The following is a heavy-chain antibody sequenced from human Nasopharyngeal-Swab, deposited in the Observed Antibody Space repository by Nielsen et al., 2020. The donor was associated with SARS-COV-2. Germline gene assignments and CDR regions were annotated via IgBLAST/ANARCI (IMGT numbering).Heavy chain of an antibody. CDR2: SVYSGST. Sequence: SETLSLTCTVPGGSISGYYWSWIRQPPGKGLEWIGHSVYSGSTTYTPPLRSRVTISVDTSKNQFSLRLSSVTAADTAVYFCARRGNSYGGNWFDSWGLGSLVVVSS. D-gene: IGHD2/OR15-2a*01. J-gene: IGHJ5*01. V-gene: IGHV4-59*01. CDR3: ARRGNSYGGNWFDS. CDR1: GGSISGYY.